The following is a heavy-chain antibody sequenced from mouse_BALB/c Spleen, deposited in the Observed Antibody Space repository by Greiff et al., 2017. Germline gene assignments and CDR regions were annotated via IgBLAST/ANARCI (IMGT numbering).Heavy chain of an antibody. J-gene: IGHJ4*01. CDR2: IWGDGST. D-gene: IGHD2-1*01. V-gene: IGHV2-6-7*01. CDR1: GFSLTGYG. CDR3: AKEEGGNYRFYAMAY. Sequence: VMLVESGPGLVAPSQSLSITCTASGFSLTGYGVNWVRQPPGKGLEWLGMIWGDGSTDYNSALKSRLSISKDNTKSQVFLKMHSMRTDDTARYYCAKEEGGNYRFYAMAYWGQGTSVTVSS.